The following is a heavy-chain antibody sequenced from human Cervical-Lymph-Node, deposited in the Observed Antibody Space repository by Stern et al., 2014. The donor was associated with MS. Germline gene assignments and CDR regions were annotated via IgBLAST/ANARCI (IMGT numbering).Heavy chain of an antibody. Sequence: EVHLVESGGGLVKPGGSLRLSCAASGFTFSDYTMNWVRLAPGKGLEWVSSISSNSSYKNYADSLKGRITISRDNAKNSLYLQMNSVRVEDTAVHYCAKRGGTYYYDYWGQGTLLTVSS. CDR1: GFTFSDYT. CDR3: AKRGGTYYYDY. J-gene: IGHJ4*02. CDR2: ISSNSSYK. V-gene: IGHV3-21*06. D-gene: IGHD3-16*01.